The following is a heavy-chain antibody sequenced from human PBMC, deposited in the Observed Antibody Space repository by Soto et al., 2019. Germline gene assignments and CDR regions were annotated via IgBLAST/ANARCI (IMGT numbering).Heavy chain of an antibody. V-gene: IGHV1-8*01. CDR1: GYTFTSYD. J-gene: IGHJ3*01. CDR3: ARTIRGRDSV. D-gene: IGHD3-10*01. CDR2: MNPNSGKT. Sequence: ASVKVSCNASGYTFTSYDSNWVRKATGQGLEWMGRMNPNSGKTGYAQKFKGRVTMTRNTSINTAYMELSSLGSEGTAVYYCARTIRGRDSVWGQGTMVTVSS.